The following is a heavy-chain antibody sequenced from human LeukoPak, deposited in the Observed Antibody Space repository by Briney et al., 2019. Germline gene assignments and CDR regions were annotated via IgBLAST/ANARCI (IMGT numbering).Heavy chain of an antibody. D-gene: IGHD3-3*01. CDR3: ASARGYDFWSGSNY. CDR1: GFTFSSYG. CDR2: IRYDGSNK. V-gene: IGHV3-30*02. Sequence: GGSLRLSCAASGFTFSSYGMHWVRQAPGKGLEWVAFIRYDGSNKYYADSVKGRFTISRDNAKNSLYLQMNSLRAEDTAVYYCASARGYDFWSGSNYWGQGTLVTVSS. J-gene: IGHJ4*02.